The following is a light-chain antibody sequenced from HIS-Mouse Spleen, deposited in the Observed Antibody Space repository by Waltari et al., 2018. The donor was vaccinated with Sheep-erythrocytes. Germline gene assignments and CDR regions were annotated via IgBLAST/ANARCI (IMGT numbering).Light chain of an antibody. Sequence: QSVLTQPPSASGTPGQRVTISCSGSSSNSGSNYVYWYQQLPGTAPNLLIYRNNPRPSGVPDRFSGSKSGTSASLAISGLRSEDEADYYWAAWDDSLSGPVFGGGTKLTVL. V-gene: IGLV1-47*01. CDR1: SSNSGSNY. CDR2: RNN. CDR3: AAWDDSLSGPV. J-gene: IGLJ2*01.